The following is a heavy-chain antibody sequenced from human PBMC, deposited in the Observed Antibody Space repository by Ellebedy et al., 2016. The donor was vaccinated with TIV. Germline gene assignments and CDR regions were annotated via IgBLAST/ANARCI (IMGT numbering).Heavy chain of an antibody. Sequence: GESLKISXAASGFTLSTNNMNWVRQAPGKGLEWVSFISIVNTIYYADSVKGRFTISRDNAKNSLYLQMNSLRDEDTAVYYCARDKMVYATDMNYFDYWGQGTLVTVSS. CDR3: ARDKMVYATDMNYFDY. CDR1: GFTLSTNN. CDR2: ISIVNTI. D-gene: IGHD2-8*01. V-gene: IGHV3-48*02. J-gene: IGHJ4*02.